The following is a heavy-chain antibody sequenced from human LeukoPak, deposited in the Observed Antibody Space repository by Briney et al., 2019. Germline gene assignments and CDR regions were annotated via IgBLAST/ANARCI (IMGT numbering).Heavy chain of an antibody. V-gene: IGHV3-66*03. Sequence: PGGSLRLSCAASGFIVSSNYMGWVRQAPGKGLEWVGLIRDSGEAFYADFARGRFAISRDESENTLYLQMNSLRVEDTAVYFCARDRAANQDWVEFDPWGQGTPVIVSS. D-gene: IGHD3/OR15-3a*01. CDR2: IRDSGEA. J-gene: IGHJ5*02. CDR1: GFIVSSNY. CDR3: ARDRAANQDWVEFDP.